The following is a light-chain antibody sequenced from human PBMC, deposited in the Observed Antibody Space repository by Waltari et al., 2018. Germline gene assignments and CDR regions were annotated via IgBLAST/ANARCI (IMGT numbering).Light chain of an antibody. CDR3: QQCGSSPIT. J-gene: IGKJ5*01. CDR1: QSVSSSY. V-gene: IGKV3-20*01. CDR2: GAS. Sequence: EIVLTQSPGTLSLSPGERATLSCRASQSVSSSYFAWYQQKPGQAPRLLIYGASSRATGITDRFSGSGSGTDFTLTISRLEPEDFAVYYCQQCGSSPITFGQGTRLEIK.